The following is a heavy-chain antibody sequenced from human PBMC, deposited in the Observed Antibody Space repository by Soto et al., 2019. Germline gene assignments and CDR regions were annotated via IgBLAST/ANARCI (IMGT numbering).Heavy chain of an antibody. CDR2: ISGSGGST. CDR3: AKVMVKNWFDP. V-gene: IGHV3-23*01. D-gene: IGHD5-18*01. Sequence: GGSLRLSCAASGFTFSGYAMSWVRQAPGKGLEWVSAISGSGGSTYYADSVKGRFTISRDNSKNTLYLQMSSLRAEDTAVYYCAKVMVKNWFDPWGQGTLVTVSS. CDR1: GFTFSGYA. J-gene: IGHJ5*02.